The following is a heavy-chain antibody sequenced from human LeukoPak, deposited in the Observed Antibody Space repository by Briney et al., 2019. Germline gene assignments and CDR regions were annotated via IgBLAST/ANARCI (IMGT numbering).Heavy chain of an antibody. CDR3: AKKSGNLYYFDY. D-gene: IGHD1-14*01. V-gene: IGHV3-23*01. CDR1: GFIFTTYA. Sequence: GSLRLSCAASGFIFTTYAMSWVRQAPGKGLEWVSAISGTGVSTYYADSVKGRFTISRDDSKNTLSLQMNSLRAEDTAVYYCAKKSGNLYYFDYWGQGTLVTVSS. J-gene: IGHJ4*02. CDR2: ISGTGVST.